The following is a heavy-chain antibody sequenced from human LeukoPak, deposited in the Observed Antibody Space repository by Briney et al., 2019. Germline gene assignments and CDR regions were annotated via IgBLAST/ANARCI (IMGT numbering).Heavy chain of an antibody. D-gene: IGHD6-13*01. CDR3: ARGREYSSSWYALGY. J-gene: IGHJ4*02. Sequence: PSETLSLTCTVSGGSISGFYWSWIRQPPGKGLEWIGYIYYSGSTNYNPSLKSRVTISVDTSKNQFSLKLSSVTAADTAVYYCARGREYSSSWYALGYWGQGTLVTVSS. V-gene: IGHV4-59*01. CDR2: IYYSGST. CDR1: GGSISGFY.